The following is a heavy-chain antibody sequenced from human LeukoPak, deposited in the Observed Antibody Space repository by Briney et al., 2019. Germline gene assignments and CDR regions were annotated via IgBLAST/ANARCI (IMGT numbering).Heavy chain of an antibody. Sequence: ASVKVSCKASGSTFTSYAMHWVRQAPGPRFEWMGWINAGNGNTRYSQKFQGRVTITRDTSASTASMELSSLRSEDTAVYYCARGDDYKYFDCWGQGTLVTVSS. D-gene: IGHD4/OR15-4a*01. CDR3: ARGDDYKYFDC. J-gene: IGHJ4*02. V-gene: IGHV1-3*01. CDR1: GSTFTSYA. CDR2: INAGNGNT.